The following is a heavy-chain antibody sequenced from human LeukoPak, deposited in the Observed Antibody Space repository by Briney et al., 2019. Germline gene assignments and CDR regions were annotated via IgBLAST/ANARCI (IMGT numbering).Heavy chain of an antibody. V-gene: IGHV3-66*01. J-gene: IGHJ4*02. CDR3: ARGPTVQEDLDY. CDR2: IYSGGST. Sequence: PGGSLRLFCGASEFTFSRYWMHWVRQAPGKGLEWVSVIYSGGSTYYADSVKGRFTISRDISKNTLYLQMNSLRAEDTAVYYCARGPTVQEDLDYWGQGTLVTVSS. CDR1: EFTFSRYW.